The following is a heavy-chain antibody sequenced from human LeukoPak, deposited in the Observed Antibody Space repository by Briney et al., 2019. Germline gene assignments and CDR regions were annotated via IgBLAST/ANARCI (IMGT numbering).Heavy chain of an antibody. CDR1: GSSISSGYY. D-gene: IGHD1-26*01. CDR2: VFHSGST. J-gene: IGHJ4*02. CDR3: ARHVGGSYYWGPNFDY. Sequence: SSETLSLTCAVSGSSISSGYYWAWIRQPPGKGLEWIGSVFHSGSTYYNPSLKSRVTISVDTSKNQFSLRLSSVTAADTAVYYCARHVGGSYYWGPNFDYWGQGTLVTVSS. V-gene: IGHV4-38-2*01.